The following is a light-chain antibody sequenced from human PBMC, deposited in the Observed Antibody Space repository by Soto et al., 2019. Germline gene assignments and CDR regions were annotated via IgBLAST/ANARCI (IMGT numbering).Light chain of an antibody. J-gene: IGKJ1*01. V-gene: IGKV3-20*01. Sequence: EIVLTQSPGTLSLSPGERATLSCRASQSVSSSYLAWYQQKPGQAPRPLIYGASSRAIGIPDRFSGSGSGTDFLLTISRLEPEDFAVYNCKQYGSSQWTFGQGTKVEFK. CDR2: GAS. CDR3: KQYGSSQWT. CDR1: QSVSSSY.